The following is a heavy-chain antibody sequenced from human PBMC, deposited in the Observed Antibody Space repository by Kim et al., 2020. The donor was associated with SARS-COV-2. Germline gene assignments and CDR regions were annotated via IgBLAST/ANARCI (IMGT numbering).Heavy chain of an antibody. D-gene: IGHD2-21*02. Sequence: YYADSVKGRFMISRDKSKNTLYLQMSSLRAEDTAVYYCARDRVTADMGYWGQGTLVTVSS. J-gene: IGHJ4*02. CDR3: ARDRVTADMGY. V-gene: IGHV3-66*01.